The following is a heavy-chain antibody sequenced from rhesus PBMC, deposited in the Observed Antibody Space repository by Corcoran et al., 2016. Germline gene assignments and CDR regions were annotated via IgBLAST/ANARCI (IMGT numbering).Heavy chain of an antibody. CDR2: IYGSSMST. J-gene: IGHJ1*01. Sequence: QVQLQESGPGVMKPSETLSLTCAVSGGAISDSYRWSWIRQTPGKGLEWIGYIYGSSMSTNYNPSLKSLGTISKDTSKTQFSLKLRSVTAADTAVYYCAREYCSGGVCYGAYFEVWGQGALVTVSA. D-gene: IGHD2-8*01. CDR3: AREYCSGGVCYGAYFEV. CDR1: GGAISDSYR. V-gene: IGHV4S10*01.